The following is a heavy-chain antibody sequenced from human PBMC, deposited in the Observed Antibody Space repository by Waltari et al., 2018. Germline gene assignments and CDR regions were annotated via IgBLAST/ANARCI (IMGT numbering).Heavy chain of an antibody. V-gene: IGHV4-34*01. CDR3: ARGTHEFGDY. CDR1: GGSFSDSY. Sequence: QVQLQQWGAGLLKPSATLSLTCPVLGGSFSDSYWTWIRQPPGKGLEWIGEIIHSGGSNYNPSLKSRVTISVDTSKNLFSLKVNSVTAADTAVYYCARGTHEFGDYWGQGTPVTVSS. D-gene: IGHD3-16*01. J-gene: IGHJ4*02. CDR2: IIHSGGS.